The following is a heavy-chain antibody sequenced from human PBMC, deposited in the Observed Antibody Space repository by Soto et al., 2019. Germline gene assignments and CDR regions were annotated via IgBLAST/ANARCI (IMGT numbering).Heavy chain of an antibody. V-gene: IGHV1-46*01. J-gene: IGHJ6*02. CDR1: GYTFTSYY. CDR3: ARRRRDLWFGDELNFYYGKDV. Sequence: ASVKVSCKASGYTFTSYYMHWVRQAPGQGLEWMGIINPSGGSTSYAQKFQGRVTMTRDTSTSTVYMELSSLRSEDTAVYYCARRRRDLWFGDELNFYYGKDVWGQGTTVTVSS. CDR2: INPSGGST. D-gene: IGHD3-10*01.